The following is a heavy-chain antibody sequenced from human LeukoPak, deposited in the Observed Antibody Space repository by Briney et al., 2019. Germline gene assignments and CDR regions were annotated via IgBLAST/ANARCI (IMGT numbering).Heavy chain of an antibody. CDR2: IIPIFGTA. V-gene: IGHV1-69*13. Sequence: GASVKVSCKASGGTFSSYAISWVRQAPGQGLEWMGGIIPIFGTANYAQKFQGRVTITADESTSTAYMELISLRSEDTAVYYCARDGYDSSCYYIPLDYWGQGTLVTVSS. D-gene: IGHD3-22*01. J-gene: IGHJ4*02. CDR1: GGTFSSYA. CDR3: ARDGYDSSCYYIPLDY.